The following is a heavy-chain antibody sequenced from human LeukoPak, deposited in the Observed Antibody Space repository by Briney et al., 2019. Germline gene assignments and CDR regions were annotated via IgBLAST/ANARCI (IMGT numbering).Heavy chain of an antibody. CDR3: ARGADIVVVPAALSYWYFDL. V-gene: IGHV1-3*04. CDR2: INIGNGET. D-gene: IGHD2-2*01. J-gene: IGHJ2*01. CDR1: GYIFTTYA. Sequence: GASVKVSCKASGYIFTTYAMHWVRQAPGRRPEWMGWINIGNGETKYSQKFQGRVTITRDTSASTAYMEMSSLTSEDTAVYYCARGADIVVVPAALSYWYFDLWGRGTLVTVSS.